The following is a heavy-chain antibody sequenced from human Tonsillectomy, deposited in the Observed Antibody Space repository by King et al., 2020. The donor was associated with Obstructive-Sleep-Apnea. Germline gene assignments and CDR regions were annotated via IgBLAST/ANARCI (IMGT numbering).Heavy chain of an antibody. CDR1: VGSISSSSYY. J-gene: IGHJ5*02. V-gene: IGHV4-39*07. CDR3: ARATGMTTVIGDWFDP. Sequence: QMQLQESGPGLVKPSETLSLTCTVSVGSISSSSYYWGWIRQTSGKGLEWIGSIYYTGSTYYNPSLKSRVIISVDTSKKHFSLKLSSVTAADTAVYYCARATGMTTVIGDWFDPWGQGTLVTVSS. D-gene: IGHD4-11*01. CDR2: IYYTGST.